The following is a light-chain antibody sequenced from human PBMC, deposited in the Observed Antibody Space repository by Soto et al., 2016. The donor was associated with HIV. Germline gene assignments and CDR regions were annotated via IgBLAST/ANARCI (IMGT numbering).Light chain of an antibody. CDR3: QTWDKRDVV. CDR1: RLEDKY. Sequence: SYELTQPPSVSASPGQTANITCSGNRLEDKYASWYQGRPGQSPRLVIYQDILRPSGIPERFSGSNSGNTATLTISGTQAMDEGDYYCQTWDKRDVVFGGGTALTVL. V-gene: IGLV3-1*01. CDR2: QDI. J-gene: IGLJ2*01.